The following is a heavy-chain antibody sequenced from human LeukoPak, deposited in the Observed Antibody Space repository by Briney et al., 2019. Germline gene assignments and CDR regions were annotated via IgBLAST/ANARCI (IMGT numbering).Heavy chain of an antibody. Sequence: PSETLSLTCTVSGGSISNYYWSWIRQPPGKGLEWIGDIYYRESTNYNPSLKSRVTISVDTSKNQFSLKLSSVTAADTAVYYCARVRYSSSPPDYWGQGTLVTVSS. V-gene: IGHV4-59*01. CDR1: GGSISNYY. CDR3: ARVRYSSSPPDY. D-gene: IGHD6-6*01. CDR2: IYYREST. J-gene: IGHJ4*02.